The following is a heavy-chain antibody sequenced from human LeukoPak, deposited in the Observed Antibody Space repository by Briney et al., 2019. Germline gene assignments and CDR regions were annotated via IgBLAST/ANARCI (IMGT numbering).Heavy chain of an antibody. Sequence: SETLSLTCTVSGGSVSSYYWSWIRQPPGKGLDWIGCIFYSGSTNYNPSLKSRVTISVDTSKNQFSLKLSSVTAADTAVYYCARDIGTVPEGWFDPWGQGTLVTVSS. CDR2: IFYSGST. CDR3: ARDIGTVPEGWFDP. V-gene: IGHV4-59*02. J-gene: IGHJ5*02. D-gene: IGHD2-15*01. CDR1: GGSVSSYY.